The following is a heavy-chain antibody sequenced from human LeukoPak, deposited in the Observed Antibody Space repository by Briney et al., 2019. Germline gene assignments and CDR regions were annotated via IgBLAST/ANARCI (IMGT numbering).Heavy chain of an antibody. D-gene: IGHD3-3*01. Sequence: PSETLSLTCSVSGYSISSGYYWGWIRQPPGKGLEWIGSIYHSGSTYYNPSLKSRVTISVDTSKNQFSLKLSSVTAADTAVYYCARRELTEPYYDFWSGYPFDYWGQGTLVTVSS. CDR3: ARRELTEPYYDFWSGYPFDY. J-gene: IGHJ4*02. V-gene: IGHV4-38-2*01. CDR2: IYHSGST. CDR1: GYSISSGYY.